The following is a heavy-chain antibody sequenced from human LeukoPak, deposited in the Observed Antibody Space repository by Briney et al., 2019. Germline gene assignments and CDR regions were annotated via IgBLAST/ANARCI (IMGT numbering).Heavy chain of an antibody. V-gene: IGHV4-39*07. CDR1: GDSISSSNYY. Sequence: SETLSLTCTVSGDSISSSNYYWDWIRQPPGKGLEWIGSIYYSGTTNYNPSLKSRVTISVDTSKNQFSLKLSSVTAADTAVYYCARARVAIFGDYYGMDVWGQGTTVTVSS. D-gene: IGHD3-3*01. CDR2: IYYSGTT. J-gene: IGHJ6*02. CDR3: ARARVAIFGDYYGMDV.